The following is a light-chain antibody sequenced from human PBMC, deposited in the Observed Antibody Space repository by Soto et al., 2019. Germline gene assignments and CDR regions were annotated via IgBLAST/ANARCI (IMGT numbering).Light chain of an antibody. V-gene: IGLV1-40*01. CDR2: GNS. CDR1: SSNIGAGYD. CDR3: QSYDSSLSGVV. J-gene: IGLJ2*01. Sequence: QSVLTQPPSVSGAPGQRVTISCTGSSSNIGAGYDVHWYQQLPGTAPKLLIYGNSNRPSGVPDRFSGSKSGTSASLAITGLQAEEDADYYCQSYDSSLSGVVFGGGTKLTVL.